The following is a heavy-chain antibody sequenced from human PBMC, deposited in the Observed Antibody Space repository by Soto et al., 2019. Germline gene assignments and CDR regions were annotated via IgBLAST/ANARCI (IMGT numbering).Heavy chain of an antibody. D-gene: IGHD4-17*01. V-gene: IGHV3-33*01. CDR3: ARDDPHDYGGNNAFDI. CDR2: IWYDGSNK. CDR1: GFTFSSYG. J-gene: IGHJ3*02. Sequence: QVQLVESGGGVVQPGRSLRLSCAASGFTFSSYGMHWVRQAPGKGLEWVAVIWYDGSNKYYADSVKGRFTISRDNSKNTLYLQMNILRAEDTAVYYCARDDPHDYGGNNAFDIWGQGTMGTVSS.